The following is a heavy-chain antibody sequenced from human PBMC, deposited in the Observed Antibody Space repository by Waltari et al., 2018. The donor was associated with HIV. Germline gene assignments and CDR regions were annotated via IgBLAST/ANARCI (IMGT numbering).Heavy chain of an antibody. V-gene: IGHV3-66*01. CDR3: AREGFTVLRGTIIAHWFDP. CDR1: GFTVSGNY. CDR2: IYSGGNT. Sequence: QVSESGGGLVQPGGSLRLSCAVSGFTVSGNYMSWVRQAAGEGREWVLFIYSGGNTRYADSVKGRFTISRDNSKNILYLQMNGLRAEDTAVYYCAREGFTVLRGTIIAHWFDPWGQGTLVTVSS. D-gene: IGHD3-10*01. J-gene: IGHJ5*02.